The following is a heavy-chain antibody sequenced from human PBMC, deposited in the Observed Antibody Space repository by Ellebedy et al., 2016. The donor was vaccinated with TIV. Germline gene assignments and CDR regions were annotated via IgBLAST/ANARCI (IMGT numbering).Heavy chain of an antibody. Sequence: GSLRLSCSVSGDSISSSTSYWGWIRQPPGKGLEWIGTIYSTGSTYYNPSLPSRVTISVDTSKNQFSLNLRSVTAADTAMYYCARNRVIFTFEKSYFDLWGRGTLVTVSS. J-gene: IGHJ2*01. D-gene: IGHD3-16*01. V-gene: IGHV4-39*01. CDR1: GDSISSSTSY. CDR3: ARNRVIFTFEKSYFDL. CDR2: IYSTGST.